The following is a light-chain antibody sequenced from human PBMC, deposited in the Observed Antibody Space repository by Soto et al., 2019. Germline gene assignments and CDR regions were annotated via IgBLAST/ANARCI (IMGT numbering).Light chain of an antibody. Sequence: SYELTQPPSVSVSAGQTATITCFGDKLGNKYVSWYQQKPRQSPVLVIYQDSKRPSGIPERFSGSNSGNTATLTLSGTQAMDEANYYCHAWDSGTAVFGGGTKVTVL. CDR2: QDS. CDR3: HAWDSGTAV. J-gene: IGLJ2*01. CDR1: KLGNKY. V-gene: IGLV3-1*01.